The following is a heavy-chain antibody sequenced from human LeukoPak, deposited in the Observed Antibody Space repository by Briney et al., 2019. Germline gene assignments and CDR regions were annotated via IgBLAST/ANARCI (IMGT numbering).Heavy chain of an antibody. V-gene: IGHV4-61*02. CDR1: GGSISSGSYY. CDR3: ARDLGHGGTNDY. Sequence: SETLSLTCTVSGGSISSGSYYWSWIRQPAGKGLEWIGRIYTSGSTNYNPSLKSRVTISVDTSKNQFSLKLSSVTAADTAVYYCARDLGHGGTNDYWGQGTLVTVSS. D-gene: IGHD1-7*01. J-gene: IGHJ4*02. CDR2: IYTSGST.